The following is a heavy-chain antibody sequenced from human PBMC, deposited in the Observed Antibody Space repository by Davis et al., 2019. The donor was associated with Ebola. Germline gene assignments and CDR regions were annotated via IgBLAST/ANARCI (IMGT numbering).Heavy chain of an antibody. Sequence: SETLSLTCTVSGGSISSYYWSWIRQPPGKGLEWIGYVHDSRSTNYKLSLESRVAISIDTSKNQFSLKLSSVTAADTAVYYCARDPAHYYYDSSGYYGRGGYFDYWGQGTLVTVSS. V-gene: IGHV4-59*01. D-gene: IGHD3-22*01. J-gene: IGHJ4*02. CDR2: VHDSRST. CDR3: ARDPAHYYYDSSGYYGRGGYFDY. CDR1: GGSISSYY.